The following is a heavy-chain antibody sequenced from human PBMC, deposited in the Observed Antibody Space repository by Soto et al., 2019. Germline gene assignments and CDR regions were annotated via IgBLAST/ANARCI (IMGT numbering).Heavy chain of an antibody. D-gene: IGHD6-19*01. CDR2: ISGYNGNT. CDR3: AREEQWLAESAGEVFDI. V-gene: IGHV1-18*04. J-gene: IGHJ3*02. Sequence: QGQLVQSGPEVKKPGASVKVSCKASGYTFSSYGISWVRQAPGQGLEWMGWISGYNGNTNYAQKLQGRVTMTTDTTTSTDYMELRSLRSDDTAVYYCAREEQWLAESAGEVFDIWGLGTMVTVSS. CDR1: GYTFSSYG.